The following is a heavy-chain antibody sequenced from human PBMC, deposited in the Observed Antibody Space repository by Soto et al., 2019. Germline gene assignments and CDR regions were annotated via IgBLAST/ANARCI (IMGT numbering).Heavy chain of an antibody. V-gene: IGHV3-30-3*01. Sequence: QVQLVESGGGVVQPGRSLRLSCAASGFTFKNYAMHWVRQAPGKGLEWVALISYDGTNKYLADSVTGRFTISRDNSENTLYLQMNRLRPADTAVYYCARDLIEARGDWDVWGQGTTVTVSS. J-gene: IGHJ6*02. CDR2: ISYDGTNK. D-gene: IGHD6-6*01. CDR3: ARDLIEARGDWDV. CDR1: GFTFKNYA.